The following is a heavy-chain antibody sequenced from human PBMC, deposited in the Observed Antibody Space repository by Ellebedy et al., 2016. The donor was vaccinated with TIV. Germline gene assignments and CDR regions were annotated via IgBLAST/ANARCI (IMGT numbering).Heavy chain of an antibody. V-gene: IGHV3-30-3*01. Sequence: GESLKISCAASGFTFSSYAMHWVRQAPGKGLEWVAVTSYDGSNKYYADSVKGRFTISRDNSKNTLYLQMNSLRAEDTAVYYCVCGIFKGYYGMDVWGQGTTVTVSS. J-gene: IGHJ6*02. D-gene: IGHD2/OR15-2a*01. CDR2: TSYDGSNK. CDR1: GFTFSSYA. CDR3: VCGIFKGYYGMDV.